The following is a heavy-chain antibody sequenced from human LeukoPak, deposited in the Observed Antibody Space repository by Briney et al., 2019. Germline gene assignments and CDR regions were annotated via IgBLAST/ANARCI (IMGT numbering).Heavy chain of an antibody. CDR2: TSAHNDDT. Sequence: ASVKVSCKASGYTFTSYGISWVRQAPGQGLEWMGWTSAHNDDTNYAETLQGRLTMTTDISTSTAYMELTSLRSDDTAVYYCARDWDSRNDYFDPWGQGALVIVSS. D-gene: IGHD1-1*01. J-gene: IGHJ4*02. CDR3: ARDWDSRNDYFDP. CDR1: GYTFTSYG. V-gene: IGHV1-18*01.